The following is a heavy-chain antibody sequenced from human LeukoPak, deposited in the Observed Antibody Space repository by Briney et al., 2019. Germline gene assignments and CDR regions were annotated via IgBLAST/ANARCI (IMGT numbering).Heavy chain of an antibody. J-gene: IGHJ4*02. CDR1: GFTFSSYS. CDR3: ARATYDYSYYFDY. Sequence: PGGSLRLSCAASGFTFSSYSMNWVRQPPGKGLEWIGYICYSGSTNYNPSLKSRVTISVDTSKNQFSLKLSSVTAADTAVYYCARATYDYSYYFDYWGQGTLVTVSS. CDR2: ICYSGST. D-gene: IGHD4-11*01. V-gene: IGHV4-59*01.